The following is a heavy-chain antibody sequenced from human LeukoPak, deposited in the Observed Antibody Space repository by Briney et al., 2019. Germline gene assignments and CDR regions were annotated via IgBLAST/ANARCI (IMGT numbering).Heavy chain of an antibody. CDR1: GGSFSGYY. V-gene: IGHV3-15*01. Sequence: LTCAVYGGSFSGYYWSWVRQAPGKGLEWVGRIKSDTEGGTTEYAAPVKGRFTISRDDSRNTLYLQMNSLKTEDTAVYYCTLYSSTWSTFDYWGQGTLVTVSS. D-gene: IGHD6-13*01. CDR3: TLYSSTWSTFDY. CDR2: IKSDTEGGTT. J-gene: IGHJ4*02.